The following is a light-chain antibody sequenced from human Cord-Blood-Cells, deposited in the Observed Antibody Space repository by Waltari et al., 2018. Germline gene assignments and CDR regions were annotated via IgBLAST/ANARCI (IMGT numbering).Light chain of an antibody. CDR3: SSYAGSNNLWV. V-gene: IGLV2-8*01. CDR1: RSDVGGYNY. Sequence: QSALTQPPSASGSPGQSVTISCTGTRSDVGGYNYVSWYQQHPGKAPKLMIYEVSKRPSGVPDRFSGSKSGNTASLTVSGLQAEDEADYYCSSYAGSNNLWVFGGGTKLTVL. CDR2: EVS. J-gene: IGLJ3*02.